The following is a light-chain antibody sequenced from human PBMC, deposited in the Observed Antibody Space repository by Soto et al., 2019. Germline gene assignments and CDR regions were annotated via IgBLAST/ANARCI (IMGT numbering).Light chain of an antibody. Sequence: VLTQPPSASGTPGQGVTISCSGSRSNIGINYIYWYQQFPGTAPKLLIYKTNQRPSGVPDRFFGSKSGTSASLAISGLRSEDEADYYCVSWDDSLNVYIFGSGTKVTVL. CDR1: RSNIGINY. CDR3: VSWDDSLNVYI. CDR2: KTN. V-gene: IGLV1-47*01. J-gene: IGLJ1*01.